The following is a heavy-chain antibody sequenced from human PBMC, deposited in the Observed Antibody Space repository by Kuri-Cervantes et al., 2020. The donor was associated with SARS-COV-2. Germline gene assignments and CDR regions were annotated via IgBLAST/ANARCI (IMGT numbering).Heavy chain of an antibody. CDR1: GYTFTGYY. V-gene: IGHV1-2*02. D-gene: IGHD3-10*01. CDR3: ARGNGSGSGGWFDP. CDR2: INPNSGGT. J-gene: IGHJ5*02. Sequence: ASVKVSCKASGYTFTGYYMHWVRQAPGQGLEWMGWINPNSGGTNYAQKFQGRVTTTRDTSISTTYMELSRLRSDDTAVYYCARGNGSGSGGWFDPWGQGTLVTVSS.